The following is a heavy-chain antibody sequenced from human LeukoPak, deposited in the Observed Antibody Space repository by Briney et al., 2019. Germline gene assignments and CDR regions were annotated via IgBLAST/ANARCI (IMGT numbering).Heavy chain of an antibody. CDR3: ASRFQYYYDSSGSNWFDP. D-gene: IGHD3-22*01. CDR2: ISGSGGST. J-gene: IGHJ5*02. Sequence: PGGSLRHSCAASGFTFSSYAMSWVRQAPGKGLEWVSAISGSGGSTYYADSVKGRFTISRDNSKNTLYLQMNSLRAEDTAVYYCASRFQYYYDSSGSNWFDPWGQGTLVTVSS. CDR1: GFTFSSYA. V-gene: IGHV3-23*01.